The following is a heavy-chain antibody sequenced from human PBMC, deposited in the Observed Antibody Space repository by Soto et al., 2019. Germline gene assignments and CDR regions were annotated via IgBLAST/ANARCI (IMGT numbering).Heavy chain of an antibody. CDR2: IIPIFGTA. J-gene: IGHJ6*02. V-gene: IGHV1-69*06. Sequence: SMKVSCKASGGTFSSYAISWVRQAPGQGLEWMGGIIPIFGTANYAQKFQGRVTITADKSTSTAYMELSSLRSEDTAVYYCARGEDIVVVPAATPYYYYGMDVWGQGTTVTVSS. CDR1: GGTFSSYA. CDR3: ARGEDIVVVPAATPYYYYGMDV. D-gene: IGHD2-2*02.